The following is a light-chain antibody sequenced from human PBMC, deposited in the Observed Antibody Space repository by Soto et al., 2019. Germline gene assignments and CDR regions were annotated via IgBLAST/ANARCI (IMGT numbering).Light chain of an antibody. V-gene: IGLV2-11*01. CDR3: CSYVGTFTWV. J-gene: IGLJ3*02. CDR1: SSDVGGYNY. Sequence: QSALTQPHSVSDSPGQSVTISCTGTSSDVGGYNYVSWYQQHPGKAPKVMIYDVSKRPSGVPDRFSGSKSGNTASLTISGLQAEDEADYYCCSYVGTFTWVFGGGTKLTVL. CDR2: DVS.